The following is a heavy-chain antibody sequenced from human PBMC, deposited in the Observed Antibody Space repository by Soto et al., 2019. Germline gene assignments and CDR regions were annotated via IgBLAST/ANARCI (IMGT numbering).Heavy chain of an antibody. CDR2: IDGSGGST. CDR3: AKGSSGGRPYYFDY. Sequence: GGSLRLSCAASGFTFSNYAMSWVRQAPGKGLEWFSGIDGSGGSTYHADSVKGRLTISRDNSKNILYLQMNSLRVEDTAVYYCAKGSSGGRPYYFDYWGQGTLVTVSS. J-gene: IGHJ4*02. D-gene: IGHD3-22*01. V-gene: IGHV3-23*01. CDR1: GFTFSNYA.